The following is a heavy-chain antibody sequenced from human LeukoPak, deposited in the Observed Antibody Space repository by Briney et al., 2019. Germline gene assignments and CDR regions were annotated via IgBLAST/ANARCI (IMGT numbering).Heavy chain of an antibody. CDR2: ISWNSGAV. CDR3: AKGSGNMVRGVLFDY. Sequence: GRSLRLSCAASGFSFGDYAIYWVRQAPGKGLEWVSGISWNSGAVGYADSVKGRFTISRDNAKNSLYLQMNSLRAEDMALYYCAKGSGNMVRGVLFDYWGQGTLVTVSS. V-gene: IGHV3-9*03. J-gene: IGHJ4*02. CDR1: GFSFGDYA. D-gene: IGHD3-10*01.